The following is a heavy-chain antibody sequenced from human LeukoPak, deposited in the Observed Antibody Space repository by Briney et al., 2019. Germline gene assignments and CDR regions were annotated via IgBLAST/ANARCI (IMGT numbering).Heavy chain of an antibody. J-gene: IGHJ4*02. Sequence: GGSLRLSCAASGFTFSSYSMNWVRQAPGQGLEWVSSISYSGDNTYYADSVKGRFTISRDNSNNTLYLQMNSLRAEDTAIYYCAKGPIAVAGKFDYWGQGTLVTVSS. CDR2: ISYSGDNT. CDR3: AKGPIAVAGKFDY. D-gene: IGHD6-19*01. CDR1: GFTFSSYS. V-gene: IGHV3-23*01.